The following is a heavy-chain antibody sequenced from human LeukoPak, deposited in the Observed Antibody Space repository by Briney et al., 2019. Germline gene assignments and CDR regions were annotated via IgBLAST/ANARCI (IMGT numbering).Heavy chain of an antibody. V-gene: IGHV4-59*01. J-gene: IGHJ3*02. CDR3: ARYGSNSGWKSFDI. CDR1: GGSLNGYY. CDR2: LSDSGTT. Sequence: SETLSLTCAVYGGSLNGYYWSWIRQPPGKGLEWIGWLSDSGTTVYNPSLKSRVAMSVDTSRIQFSLHLNFVTAADTAVYYCARYGSNSGWKSFDIWGQGTRVTVSS. D-gene: IGHD6-25*01.